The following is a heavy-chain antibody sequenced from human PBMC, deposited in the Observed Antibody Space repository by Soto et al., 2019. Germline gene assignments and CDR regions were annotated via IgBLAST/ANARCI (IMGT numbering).Heavy chain of an antibody. V-gene: IGHV1-8*01. Sequence: QVQLVQSGAEVKKPGASVKVSCKASGYTFTSYDINWVRQATGQGLESMGWMNPNSGNTAYAQKFQGRVTMTRNTSISTAYMELSSLRSEYTAVYYCSRGNEYGGNFEDWGQGTLVTVSS. J-gene: IGHJ4*02. CDR2: MNPNSGNT. CDR1: GYTFTSYD. CDR3: SRGNEYGGNFED. D-gene: IGHD2-15*01.